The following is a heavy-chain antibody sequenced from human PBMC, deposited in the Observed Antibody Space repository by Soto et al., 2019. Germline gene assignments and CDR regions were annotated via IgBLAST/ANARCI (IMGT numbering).Heavy chain of an antibody. J-gene: IGHJ4*02. V-gene: IGHV3-30*03. CDR3: ARDLSRAPMGMSLES. CDR2: ISSDGSNR. D-gene: IGHD3-10*01. CDR1: GFSFSDFG. Sequence: QVQLVESGGGVVHPGRSLRLSCAASGFSFSDFGFHWVRLAPGKGLKWLALISSDGSNRFYGDSVKGRFTISRDNSANSLYLQMNRLTIEDTAIYYCARDLSRAPMGMSLESWGQGTLVTVSS.